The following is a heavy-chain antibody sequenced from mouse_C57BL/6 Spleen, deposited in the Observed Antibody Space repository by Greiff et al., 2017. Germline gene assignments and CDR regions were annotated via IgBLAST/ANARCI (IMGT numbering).Heavy chain of an antibody. CDR3: ARGITTVAGYYYAMDY. CDR2: ILPGSGST. D-gene: IGHD1-1*01. V-gene: IGHV1-9*01. CDR1: GYTFTGYW. J-gene: IGHJ4*01. Sequence: QVQLQQSGAELMKPGASVKLSCKATGYTFTGYWIEWVKQRPGHGLEWIGEILPGSGSTNYNEKFKGKATFTADTSSNTADMQLSSLTTEDSAIYYCARGITTVAGYYYAMDYGGQGTSVTVSS.